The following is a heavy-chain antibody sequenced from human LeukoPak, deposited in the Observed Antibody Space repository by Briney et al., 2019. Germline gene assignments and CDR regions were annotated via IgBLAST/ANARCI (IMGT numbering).Heavy chain of an antibody. D-gene: IGHD6-13*01. CDR1: GFTFSSYW. CDR3: AKDRGIAAARNWFDP. Sequence: PGGSLRLSCAASGFTFSSYWMSWVRQAPGKGLEWVSAISGSGGSTYYADSVKGRFTISRDNSKNTLYLQMNSLRAEDTAVYYCAKDRGIAAARNWFDPWGQGTLVTVSS. J-gene: IGHJ5*02. V-gene: IGHV3-23*01. CDR2: ISGSGGST.